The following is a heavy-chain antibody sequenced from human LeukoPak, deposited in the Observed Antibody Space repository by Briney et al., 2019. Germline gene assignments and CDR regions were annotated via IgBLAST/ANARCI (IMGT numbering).Heavy chain of an antibody. CDR1: GGSISSYY. V-gene: IGHV4-59*01. J-gene: IGHJ4*02. CDR3: ARGGDPIIDY. CDR2: IYYSGST. Sequence: PSETLSLTCTVSGGSISSYYWSWLRQPPGKGLEWIGYIYYSGSTNYNPSLKSRVTISVDTSKNQFSLKLSSVTAADTAVYYCARGGDPIIDYWGQGTLVTVSS. D-gene: IGHD3-10*01.